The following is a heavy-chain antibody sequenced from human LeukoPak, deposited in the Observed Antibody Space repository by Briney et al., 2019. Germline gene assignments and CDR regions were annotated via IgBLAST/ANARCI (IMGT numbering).Heavy chain of an antibody. CDR2: ISWNSGSI. D-gene: IGHD6-19*01. CDR1: GFTFNDFA. CDR3: ARDPGRQYSSVADV. Sequence: GGSLRLSCAASGFTFNDFAMHWVRQTPGKGLEWVSGISWNSGSIGYADSVKGRFTISRDNAKNSLYLQMDSLRAEDTAVYYCARDPGRQYSSVADVWGQGTTVTVSS. J-gene: IGHJ6*02. V-gene: IGHV3-9*01.